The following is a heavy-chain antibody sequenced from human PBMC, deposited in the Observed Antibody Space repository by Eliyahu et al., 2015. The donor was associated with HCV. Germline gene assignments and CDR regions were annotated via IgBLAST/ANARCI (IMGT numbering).Heavy chain of an antibody. J-gene: IGHJ4*02. CDR2: IYYSGIT. CDR3: ARAVAATGLGHYFDS. D-gene: IGHD6-19*01. Sequence: QVQLQESGPGLVQPSKTLSLTCTVSGGSIXGSDYYWGWIRQPPGKGLEWIGGIYYSGITYYNPSLKSRVSISVDTPKNQFSLRLSSLTAADTAAYYCARAVAATGLGHYFDSWGQGPLVTVSS. V-gene: IGHV4-39*07. CDR1: GGSIXGSDYY.